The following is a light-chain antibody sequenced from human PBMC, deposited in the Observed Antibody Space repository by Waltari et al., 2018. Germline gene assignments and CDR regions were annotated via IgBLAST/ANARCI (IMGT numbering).Light chain of an antibody. CDR3: QALGTGARV. CDR1: ILGNKY. Sequence: PSVSVSPGQTASITCSGAILGNKYASWYQQKPGQSPLLVIYQDTKRPSEIPERFSRSKSPNAATLTITGAQAVDEADYYCQALGTGARVFGGGPKLTVL. J-gene: IGLJ3*02. V-gene: IGLV3-1*01. CDR2: QDT.